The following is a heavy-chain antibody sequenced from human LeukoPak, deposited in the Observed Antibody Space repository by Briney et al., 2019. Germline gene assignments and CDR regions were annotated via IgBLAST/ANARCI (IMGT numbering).Heavy chain of an antibody. CDR1: GGSISSSSYY. CDR2: IHDSGST. J-gene: IGHJ6*03. D-gene: IGHD3-22*01. Sequence: SETLSLTCSVSGGSISSSSYYWGWIRQPPGKGLEWIGSIHDSGSTYYNQTLKSRLTISVDTSKNQFSLQLSSVTAADTAVYYCASGITTDYYYYYMDVWGKGTTVTVSS. CDR3: ASGITTDYYYYYMDV. V-gene: IGHV4-39*07.